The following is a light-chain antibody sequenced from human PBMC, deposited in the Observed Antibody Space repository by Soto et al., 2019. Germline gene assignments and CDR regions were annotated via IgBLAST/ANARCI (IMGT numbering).Light chain of an antibody. CDR3: CSYAGGGTLV. V-gene: IGLV2-23*01. CDR2: EDT. Sequence: QSVLTQPASVSGSPGQSITISCTGTSSDVGSYDLVSWYQQPPGKAPKLMIYEDTKRPSGISTRFSGSKSGNAASLTIAGVRAEDEAYYSCCSYAGGGTLVLGTGTQLTVL. CDR1: SSDVGSYDL. J-gene: IGLJ1*01.